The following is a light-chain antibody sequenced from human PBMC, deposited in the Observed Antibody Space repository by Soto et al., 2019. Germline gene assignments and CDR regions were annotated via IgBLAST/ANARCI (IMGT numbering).Light chain of an antibody. CDR1: QSVLYSSNNKNY. CDR3: QQYYSTPRT. J-gene: IGKJ1*01. Sequence: DIVMTQSPDSLAVSLGERATINCKSSQSVLYSSNNKNYLAWYQQKPGQPPKLLIYWASTRESGVPDRFSGSRPGTDFTLTISSLQAEDVALYYCQQYYSTPRTFGQGTKVEIK. CDR2: WAS. V-gene: IGKV4-1*01.